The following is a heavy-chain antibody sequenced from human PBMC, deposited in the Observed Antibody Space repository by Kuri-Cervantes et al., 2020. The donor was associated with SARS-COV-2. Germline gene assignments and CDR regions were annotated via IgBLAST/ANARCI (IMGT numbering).Heavy chain of an antibody. J-gene: IGHJ4*02. CDR2: INHSGST. CDR3: ARGPQLEPDSSGYYYFDY. D-gene: IGHD3-22*01. CDR1: GGSFSGYY. Sequence: LACAVDGGSFSGYYWSWIRQPPGKGLEWIGEINHSGSTNYNPSLKSRVTISVDTSKNQFSLKLSSVTAADTAVYYCARGPQLEPDSSGYYYFDYWGQGTLVTVSS. V-gene: IGHV4-34*01.